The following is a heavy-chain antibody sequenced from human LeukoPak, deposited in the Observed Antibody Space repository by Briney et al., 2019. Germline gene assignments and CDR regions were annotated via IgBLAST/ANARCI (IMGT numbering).Heavy chain of an antibody. CDR3: ARGWSSSIMGDY. CDR2: MNPNSGNT. D-gene: IGHD2-2*01. J-gene: IGHJ4*02. Sequence: ASVKVSCKASGYTFTSYDINWVRQATGQGLEWMGWMNPNSGNTGYAQKFQGRVTITRNTSISTAYKELSSLRSEDTAVYYCARGWSSSIMGDYWGQGTLVTVSS. CDR1: GYTFTSYD. V-gene: IGHV1-8*03.